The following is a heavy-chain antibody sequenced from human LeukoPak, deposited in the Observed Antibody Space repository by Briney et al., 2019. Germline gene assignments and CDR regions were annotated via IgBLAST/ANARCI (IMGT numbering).Heavy chain of an antibody. Sequence: GGSLRLSCAASGFTFSSYAMSWVRQAPGKGLEWVSAISGSGGSTYYADSVKGRFTISRDNSKNTLYLQMNSLRAEDTAVYYCARGPRPYYDILTGYSGGMDVWGQGTTVTVSS. V-gene: IGHV3-23*01. CDR3: ARGPRPYYDILTGYSGGMDV. J-gene: IGHJ6*02. D-gene: IGHD3-9*01. CDR2: ISGSGGST. CDR1: GFTFSSYA.